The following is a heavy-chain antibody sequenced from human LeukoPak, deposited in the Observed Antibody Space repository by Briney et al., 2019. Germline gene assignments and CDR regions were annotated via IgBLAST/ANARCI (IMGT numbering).Heavy chain of an antibody. CDR3: ARHYPYDFWSGYYTFRFDP. CDR2: IYHSGST. D-gene: IGHD3-3*01. J-gene: IGHJ5*02. Sequence: SGTLSLTCAVSGGSISSSNWWSWVRQPPGKGLEWIGEIYHSGSTNYNPSLKSRVTISVDKSKNQFSLKLSSVTAADTAVYYCARHYPYDFWSGYYTFRFDPWGQGTLVTVSS. V-gene: IGHV4-4*02. CDR1: GGSISSSNW.